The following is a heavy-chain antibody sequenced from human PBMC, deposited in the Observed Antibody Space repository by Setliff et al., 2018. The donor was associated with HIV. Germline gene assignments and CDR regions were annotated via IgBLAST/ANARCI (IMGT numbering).Heavy chain of an antibody. CDR1: GGSFSGYH. D-gene: IGHD2-21*02. CDR3: ARGRDFAGHDAYDI. Sequence: PSETLSLTCGVCGGSFSGYHWSWIRQPPGKGLEWIGEINHSGSTNYNPSLKSRVTISVDTSKNQFSLKLTSVTAADTAVYYCARGRDFAGHDAYDIWGQGTMGTVS. J-gene: IGHJ3*02. CDR2: INHSGST. V-gene: IGHV4-34*01.